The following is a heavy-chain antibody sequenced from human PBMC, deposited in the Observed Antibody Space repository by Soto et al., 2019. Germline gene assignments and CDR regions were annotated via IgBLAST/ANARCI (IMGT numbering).Heavy chain of an antibody. Sequence: PSEPLSLTCTVSGGSITNYYWSWIRQPPGKGLEWIGYAYYGGYTNSNPSLKSRVTISVDTSKNQFSLKLSSVTAADTAVYYCARGQNYDFWSGYYGMGYYYYGMDVWGQGTTVTVSS. D-gene: IGHD3-3*01. J-gene: IGHJ6*02. CDR3: ARGQNYDFWSGYYGMGYYYYGMDV. CDR1: GGSITNYY. V-gene: IGHV4-59*12. CDR2: AYYGGYT.